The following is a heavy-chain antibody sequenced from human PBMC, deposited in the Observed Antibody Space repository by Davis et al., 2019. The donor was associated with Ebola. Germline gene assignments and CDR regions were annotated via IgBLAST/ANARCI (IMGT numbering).Heavy chain of an antibody. Sequence: GESLKISCAASGFTFSSYSMNWVRQAPGKGLEWVSSISSSSSYIYYADSVKGRFTISRDNAKNSLYLQMNSLRAEDTAVYYCARTSWLQFSWYFDLWGRGTLVTVSS. CDR3: ARTSWLQFSWYFDL. CDR1: GFTFSSYS. J-gene: IGHJ2*01. CDR2: ISSSSSYI. D-gene: IGHD5-24*01. V-gene: IGHV3-21*01.